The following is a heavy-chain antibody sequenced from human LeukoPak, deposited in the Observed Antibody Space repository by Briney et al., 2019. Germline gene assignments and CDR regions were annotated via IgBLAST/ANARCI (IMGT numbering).Heavy chain of an antibody. J-gene: IGHJ3*02. D-gene: IGHD6-13*01. V-gene: IGHV1-46*01. CDR3: ARVIAAAGAFDI. CDR1: GYTFTSYY. Sequence: ASVKVPCKASGYTFTSYYMHWVRQAPGQGLEWMGIINPSGGSTSYAQKFQGRVTMTRDTSTSTVYMELSSLRSEDTAVYYCARVIAAAGAFDIRGQGTMVTVSS. CDR2: INPSGGST.